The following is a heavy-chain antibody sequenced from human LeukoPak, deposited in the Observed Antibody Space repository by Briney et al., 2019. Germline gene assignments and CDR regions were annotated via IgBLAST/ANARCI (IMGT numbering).Heavy chain of an antibody. J-gene: IGHJ5*02. CDR2: IRYDGSNK. CDR3: AKDTEWYSSSWYSWFDP. Sequence: GGSLRLSCAASGFTFSSYGMHWVRQAPGKGLEWVAFIRYDGSNKYYADSVKGRFTISRDNSKNTLYLQMNSLRAEDTAVYYCAKDTEWYSSSWYSWFDPWGQGTLVTVSS. D-gene: IGHD6-13*01. V-gene: IGHV3-30*02. CDR1: GFTFSSYG.